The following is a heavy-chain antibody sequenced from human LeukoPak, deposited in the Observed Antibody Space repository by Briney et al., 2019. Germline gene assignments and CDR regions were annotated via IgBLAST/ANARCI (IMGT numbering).Heavy chain of an antibody. CDR1: GYRFTNYW. CDR2: IYHADSRI. D-gene: IGHD1-14*01. J-gene: IGHJ5*02. Sequence: GESLKISLQGFGYRFTNYWCGWVRQLPGKGMGGMGVIYHADSRIRYNPSFTGQATISVDKPISTDYMQWVSLKSSDTAMDYSGCRELTRTRSLPWGEGTLVTVSS. V-gene: IGHV5-51*04. CDR3: GCRELTRTRSLP.